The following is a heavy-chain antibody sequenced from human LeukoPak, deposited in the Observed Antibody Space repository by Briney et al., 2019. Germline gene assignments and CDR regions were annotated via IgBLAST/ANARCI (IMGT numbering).Heavy chain of an antibody. J-gene: IGHJ3*02. CDR3: AGEYSSSWTTRDAFDI. CDR2: INHSGST. D-gene: IGHD6-13*01. CDR1: GGSFSGYY. V-gene: IGHV4-34*01. Sequence: PSQTLSLTCAVYGGSFSGYYWSWIRQPPGKGLEWIGEINHSGSTNYNPSLKSRVTISVDKSKDQFSLKLSSVTAADTAVYYCAGEYSSSWTTRDAFDIWGQGTMVTVSS.